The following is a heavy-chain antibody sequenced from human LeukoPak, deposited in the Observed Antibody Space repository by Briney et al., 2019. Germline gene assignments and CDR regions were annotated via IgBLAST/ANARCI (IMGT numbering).Heavy chain of an antibody. Sequence: PSETLSLTCTVSGGSISSRSYYWGWIRQPPGKGLEWIGSIYYSGSTYYNPSLKSRVTISVDTSKNQFSLKLSSETAAHTAVYYCARGPTVVAATDYWGQGTRVTVSS. CDR2: IYYSGST. CDR3: ARGPTVVAATDY. CDR1: GGSISSRSYY. V-gene: IGHV4-39*07. J-gene: IGHJ4*02. D-gene: IGHD2-15*01.